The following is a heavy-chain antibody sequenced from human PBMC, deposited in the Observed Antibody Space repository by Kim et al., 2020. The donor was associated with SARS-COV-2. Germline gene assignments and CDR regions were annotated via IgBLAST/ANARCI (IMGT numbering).Heavy chain of an antibody. CDR3: ATGLLDLWFGEFGAEYFQQ. V-gene: IGHV4-39*01. J-gene: IGHJ1*01. Sequence: SETLSLTCTVSGGSISSSSYYWGWIRQPPGKGLEWIGSIYYSGSTYYNPSLKSRVTISVDTSKNQFSLKLSSVTAADTAVYYCATGLLDLWFGEFGAEYFQQWGQGTLVTVSS. CDR1: GGSISSSSYY. CDR2: IYYSGST. D-gene: IGHD3-10*01.